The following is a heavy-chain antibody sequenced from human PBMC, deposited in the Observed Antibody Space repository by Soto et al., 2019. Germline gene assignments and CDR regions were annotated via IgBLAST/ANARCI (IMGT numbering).Heavy chain of an antibody. D-gene: IGHD2-15*01. CDR3: AKAGYCSGGSCSSERRYYYYGMDV. J-gene: IGHJ6*02. CDR2: ISWDGGST. V-gene: IGHV3-43D*03. CDR1: GFTFDDYA. Sequence: GGSLRLSCAASGFTFDDYAMHWVRQAPGKGLEWVSLISWDGGSTYYADSVKGRFTISRDNSKNSLYLQMNSLRAEDTALYYCAKAGYCSGGSCSSERRYYYYGMDVWGQGTTVTVSS.